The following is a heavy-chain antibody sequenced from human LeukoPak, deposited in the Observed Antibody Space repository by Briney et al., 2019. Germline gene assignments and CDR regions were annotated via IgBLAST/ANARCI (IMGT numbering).Heavy chain of an antibody. CDR3: AKDQYDSSGPFDN. Sequence: GGSLRLSCAATGFTFSRYAMSWVRQAPGKGLEWVSLISGSGGSTKYADSVKGRFTISRGNSKNTLYLQMNSLRAEDTAVYYCAKDQYDSSGPFDNWGQGTLVTVSS. CDR2: ISGSGGST. CDR1: GFTFSRYA. V-gene: IGHV3-23*01. J-gene: IGHJ4*02. D-gene: IGHD3-22*01.